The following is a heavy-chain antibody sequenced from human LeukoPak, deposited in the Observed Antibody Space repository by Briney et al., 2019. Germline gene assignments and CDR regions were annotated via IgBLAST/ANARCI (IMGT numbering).Heavy chain of an antibody. Sequence: PGGSLRLSCSASGFTFSTYGMSWVRQAPGKGLEWVSPITGSGGHTYYADSVKGRFTISRDNSNNTLYLQMNSLRAEDTAIYYCAKDYPQEQAYPEYFQHWGQGTLVTVSS. D-gene: IGHD1/OR15-1a*01. V-gene: IGHV3-23*01. CDR3: AKDYPQEQAYPEYFQH. CDR1: GFTFSTYG. CDR2: ITGSGGHT. J-gene: IGHJ1*01.